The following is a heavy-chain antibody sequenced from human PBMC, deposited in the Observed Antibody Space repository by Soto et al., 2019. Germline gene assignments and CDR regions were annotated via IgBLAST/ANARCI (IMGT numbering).Heavy chain of an antibody. CDR1: GYTFTSYA. J-gene: IGHJ5*02. CDR2: INAGNGNT. Sequence: QVQLVQSGAEVKKPGASVKVSCKASGYTFTSYAMHWVRQAPGQRLEWMGWINAGNGNTKYSQKFQGRVTITRDTSASTAYMDLSILRSEDTAVYYCARGYGGYFHWFAPWGQGTLVTVSS. D-gene: IGHD4-17*01. V-gene: IGHV1-3*01. CDR3: ARGYGGYFHWFAP.